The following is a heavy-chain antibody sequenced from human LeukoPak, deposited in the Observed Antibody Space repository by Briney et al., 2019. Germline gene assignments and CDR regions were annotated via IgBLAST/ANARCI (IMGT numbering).Heavy chain of an antibody. CDR3: AKDRFGRRRYSSSFDY. D-gene: IGHD6-13*01. CDR2: ISGSGGST. J-gene: IGHJ4*02. V-gene: IGHV3-23*01. Sequence: GGSLRLSCAASGFTISSYAMSWVRQAQGKGLEWVSAISGSGGSTYYADSVKGRFTISRDNTKNTLYLQMNSLRAEDTAVYYCAKDRFGRRRYSSSFDYWGQGTLVTVSS. CDR1: GFTISSYA.